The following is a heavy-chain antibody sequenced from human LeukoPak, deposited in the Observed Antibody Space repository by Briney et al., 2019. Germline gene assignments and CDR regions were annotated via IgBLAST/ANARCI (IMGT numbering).Heavy chain of an antibody. Sequence: ASVKVSCKASGYTFTGYYMHWVRQAPGQGLEWMGIINPSGGSTSYAQKFQGRVTMTRDTSTSTVYMELSSLRSEDTAVYYCASDGRGELNFDYWGQGTLVTVSS. J-gene: IGHJ4*02. V-gene: IGHV1-46*01. CDR1: GYTFTGYY. CDR2: INPSGGST. CDR3: ASDGRGELNFDY. D-gene: IGHD1-26*01.